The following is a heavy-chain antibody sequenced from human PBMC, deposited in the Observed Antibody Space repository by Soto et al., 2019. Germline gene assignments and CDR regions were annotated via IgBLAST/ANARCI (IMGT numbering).Heavy chain of an antibody. CDR1: GGTFSSYA. CDR2: IIPIFGTA. V-gene: IGHV1-69*13. J-gene: IGHJ4*02. CDR3: ARGGAVAGTRPYYFDY. Sequence: SVKVSCKASGGTFSSYAISWVRQAPGQGLEWMGEIIPIFGTANYAQKFQGRVTITADESTSTAYMELSSLRSEDTAVYYCARGGAVAGTRPYYFDYWGQGTLVTVSS. D-gene: IGHD6-19*01.